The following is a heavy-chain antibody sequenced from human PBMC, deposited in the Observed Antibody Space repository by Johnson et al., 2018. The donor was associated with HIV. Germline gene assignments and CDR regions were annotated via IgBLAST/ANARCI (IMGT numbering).Heavy chain of an antibody. CDR3: ATDILFATARSDHDAFDT. Sequence: QVQPVESGGGLVKPGASPRLSSAPSAFMFSDYYMRCIRQAPGKGLERVPYISHSGDTIYYADSVKGRFTISRVNVKRSLFLQMNSLRGEDTGVYYCATDILFATARSDHDAFDTWGQGTMVTVSS. CDR2: ISHSGDTI. V-gene: IGHV3-11*04. CDR1: AFMFSDYY. D-gene: IGHD3-9*01. J-gene: IGHJ3*02.